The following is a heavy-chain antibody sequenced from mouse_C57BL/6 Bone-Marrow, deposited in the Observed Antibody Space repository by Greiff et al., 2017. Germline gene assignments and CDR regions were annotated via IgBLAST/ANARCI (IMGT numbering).Heavy chain of an antibody. V-gene: IGHV1-55*01. CDR1: GYTFTSYW. CDR2: IYPGSGST. D-gene: IGHD1-1*01. J-gene: IGHJ4*01. Sequence: QVQLKQPGAELVKPGASVKMSCKASGYTFTSYWITWVKQRPGQGLEWIGDIYPGSGSTNYNEKFKSKATLTVDTSSSTAYMQLSSLTSEDSAVYYCARKAYYSSGDYAMDYWGQGTSVTVSS. CDR3: ARKAYYSSGDYAMDY.